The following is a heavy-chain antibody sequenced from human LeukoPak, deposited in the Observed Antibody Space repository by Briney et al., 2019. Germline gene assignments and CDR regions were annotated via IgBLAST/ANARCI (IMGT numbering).Heavy chain of an antibody. V-gene: IGHV3-30*03. CDR3: ALGGTYFDY. D-gene: IGHD1-1*01. Sequence: PGGSLRLSCAASGFTFDDYGMSWVRHAPGKGLEWVAVISHDGNNKYYADSVKGRFTISRDNSKNTLYLQTNSLRAEDTAVYYCALGGTYFDYWGQGTLVTVSS. CDR1: GFTFDDYG. CDR2: ISHDGNNK. J-gene: IGHJ4*02.